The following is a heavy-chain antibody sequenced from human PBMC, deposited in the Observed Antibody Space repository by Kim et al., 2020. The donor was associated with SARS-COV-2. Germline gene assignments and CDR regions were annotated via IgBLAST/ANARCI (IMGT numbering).Heavy chain of an antibody. CDR3: ARDFCGFGSSDWYDVFDD. J-gene: IGHJ4*02. CDR1: GYTFISYG. D-gene: IGHD6-19*01. Sequence: ASVKVSCKASGYTFISYGISWVRQAPGQGLEWMGWISGNNGNTKYAQKFKGRVTMTTDTSTSTAYMELRCLRTDDTAVYYCARDFCGFGSSDWYDVFDDWGQGTLVTVSS. V-gene: IGHV1-18*01. CDR2: ISGNNGNT.